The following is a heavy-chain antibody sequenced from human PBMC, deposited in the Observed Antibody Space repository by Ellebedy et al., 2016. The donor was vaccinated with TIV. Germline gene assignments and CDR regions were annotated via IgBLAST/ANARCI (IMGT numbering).Heavy chain of an antibody. CDR3: ARDFGELPYYYYYGMDV. CDR1: GFTFSSYS. CDR2: ISSSSSYI. Sequence: GESLKISCAASGFTFSSYSMNWVRQAPGKGLEWVSSISSSSSYIYYADSVKGRFTISRDNAKNSLYLQMNSLGAEDTAVYYCARDFGELPYYYYYGMDVWGQGTTVTVSS. J-gene: IGHJ6*02. D-gene: IGHD1-26*01. V-gene: IGHV3-21*01.